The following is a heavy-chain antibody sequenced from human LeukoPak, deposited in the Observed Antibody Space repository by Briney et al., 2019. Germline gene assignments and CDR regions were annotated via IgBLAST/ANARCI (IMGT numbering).Heavy chain of an antibody. Sequence: PGGSLRLSCAASGFTFSNHWLHWVRQAPGKGLAWVSSVGQDWTVTVYADTVKGRFRTSRDTAKSTLSLQLNSLSVEDTAVYYCARDYHYGQADYWGQGTLVTVSS. CDR2: VGQDWTVT. J-gene: IGHJ4*02. D-gene: IGHD3-10*01. CDR3: ARDYHYGQADY. V-gene: IGHV3-74*01. CDR1: GFTFSNHW.